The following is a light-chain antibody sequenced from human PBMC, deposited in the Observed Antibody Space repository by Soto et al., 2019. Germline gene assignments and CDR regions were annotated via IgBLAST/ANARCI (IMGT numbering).Light chain of an antibody. V-gene: IGKV1-5*01. J-gene: IGKJ1*01. CDR3: QQYDSSYLI. CDR1: QSISSW. CDR2: DAS. Sequence: DIQMTQSPSTLSASIGDRVTITCRASQSISSWLAWYQQKPGKAPKLLIYDASKLESGVPSRFSGSGSGTEFSLAISGLQSDDFATYYCQQYDSSYLIFGQGTKVEIK.